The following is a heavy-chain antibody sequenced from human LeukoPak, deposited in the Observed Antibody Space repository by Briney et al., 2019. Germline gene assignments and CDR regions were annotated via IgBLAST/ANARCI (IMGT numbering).Heavy chain of an antibody. CDR3: ARHSGAGTGFVY. J-gene: IGHJ4*02. D-gene: IGHD6-19*01. V-gene: IGHV4-59*08. CDR1: GGSISSYY. CDR2: IYYSGST. Sequence: SETLSLTCTVSGGSISSYYWSWIRQPPGKGLEWIGYIYYSGSTNYNPSLKSRLTISIDTSKNQFSLKLSSVTAADTAVYYCARHSGAGTGFVYWGQGTLVTVSS.